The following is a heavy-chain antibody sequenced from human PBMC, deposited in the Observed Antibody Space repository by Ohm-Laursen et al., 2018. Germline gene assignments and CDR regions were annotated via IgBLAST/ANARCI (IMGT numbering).Heavy chain of an antibody. D-gene: IGHD4-23*01. V-gene: IGHV2-70*11. Sequence: TQTLTLTRTFSGFALSTGGMCVSWIRQPPGKAPEWLARIDWDDDKYYNPSLRTRLTISKDTSKNQVDLTMTNMDPVDTAMYYCARIPPGDNPYFDFWGQGILVTVSS. J-gene: IGHJ4*02. CDR1: GFALSTGGMC. CDR3: ARIPPGDNPYFDF. CDR2: IDWDDDK.